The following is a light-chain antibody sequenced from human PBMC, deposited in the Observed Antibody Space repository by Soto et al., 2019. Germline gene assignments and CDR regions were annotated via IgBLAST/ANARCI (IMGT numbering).Light chain of an antibody. CDR2: DVS. J-gene: IGLJ1*01. CDR3: SSYTSSSTYV. CDR1: SSDVGGYNY. V-gene: IGLV2-14*01. Sequence: SALPQPAYVSGSPGQSIAISCPGTSSDVGGYNYVSWYQQHPGKAPKVLINDVSNRPSGVSSRFSGSKSGNTASLTISGLQAEDEADYYCSSYTSSSTYVFGTGTKVTVL.